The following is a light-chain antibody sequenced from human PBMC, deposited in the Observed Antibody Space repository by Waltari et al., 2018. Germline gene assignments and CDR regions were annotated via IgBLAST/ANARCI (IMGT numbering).Light chain of an antibody. CDR1: QSISSY. V-gene: IGKV1-39*01. CDR3: QQSYSTRWT. CDR2: AAS. Sequence: DIQMTQSPSSLSASVGDIVTITCRASQSISSYLNWYQQKPGKAPKLLIYAASSLQSGVPSRFSGSGSGTDFTLTISSLQPEDFATYYCQQSYSTRWTFGQGTKVEIK. J-gene: IGKJ1*01.